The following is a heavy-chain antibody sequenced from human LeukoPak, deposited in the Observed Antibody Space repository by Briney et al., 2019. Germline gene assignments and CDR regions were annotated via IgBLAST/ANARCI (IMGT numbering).Heavy chain of an antibody. D-gene: IGHD5-24*01. V-gene: IGHV3-30*18. CDR1: GFTFSSYG. Sequence: GRSLRLSCAASGFTFSSYGMHWVRQAPGKGLEWVAVISYDGSNKYYADSVKGRFTISRDNSKNTLYLQMNSQRAEDTAVYYCAKDLRWLQPYWGQGTLVTVSS. CDR2: ISYDGSNK. CDR3: AKDLRWLQPY. J-gene: IGHJ4*02.